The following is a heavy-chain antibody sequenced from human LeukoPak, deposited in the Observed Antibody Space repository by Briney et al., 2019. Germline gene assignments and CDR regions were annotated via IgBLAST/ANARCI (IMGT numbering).Heavy chain of an antibody. Sequence: SETLSLTCTVSGGSISSSSYYWGWIRQPPGKGLEWIGSIYYSGSTYYNPSLKSRVTISVDTSKNQFSLKLSSVTAADTAVYYCARGRGRGSGYYYTFPPQGFDPWGQGTLVTVSS. D-gene: IGHD3-22*01. CDR2: IYYSGST. CDR3: ARGRGRGSGYYYTFPPQGFDP. CDR1: GGSISSSSYY. J-gene: IGHJ5*02. V-gene: IGHV4-39*07.